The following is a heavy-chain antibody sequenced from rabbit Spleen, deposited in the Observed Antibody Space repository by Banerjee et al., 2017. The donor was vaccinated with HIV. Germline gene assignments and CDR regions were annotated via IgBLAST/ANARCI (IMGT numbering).Heavy chain of an antibody. Sequence: QSLEESGGGLVQPEGSLALTCKASGFSFSSSDYICWVRQAPGKGLEWIACIDAGSSAFTYFASWVQGRFTISKTSSTTVTLQMTSLTAADTATYFCARDTSSSFSSYGMDLWGPGTLVTVS. CDR1: GFSFSSSDY. D-gene: IGHD1-1*01. V-gene: IGHV1S40*01. J-gene: IGHJ6*01. CDR2: IDAGSSAFT. CDR3: ARDTSSSFSSYGMDL.